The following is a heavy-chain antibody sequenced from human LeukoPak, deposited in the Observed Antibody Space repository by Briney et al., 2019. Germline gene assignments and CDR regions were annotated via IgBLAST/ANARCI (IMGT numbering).Heavy chain of an antibody. J-gene: IGHJ4*02. V-gene: IGHV4-31*03. CDR3: ASAYSGSYYPLDY. CDR1: GGSISSGGYY. CDR2: IYYSGST. Sequence: SETLSLTCTVSGGSISSGGYYWSWIRQHPGKGLEWIGYIYYSGSTYYNPSLKSRVTISVDTSKNQFSLKLSSVTAADTAVYYCASAYSGSYYPLDYWGQGTLVTVSS. D-gene: IGHD1-26*01.